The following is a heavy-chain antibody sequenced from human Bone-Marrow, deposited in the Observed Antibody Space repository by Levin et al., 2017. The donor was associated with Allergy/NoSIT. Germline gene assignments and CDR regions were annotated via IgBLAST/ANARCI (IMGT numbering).Heavy chain of an antibody. CDR1: GFSFSSYA. CDR2: ISGIGGST. V-gene: IGHV3-23*01. J-gene: IGHJ4*02. Sequence: LSLPCAASGFSFSSYAMSWVRQAPGKGLEWVASISGIGGSTHNADSVKGRFTISRDNAKNTLYLQMNSLRAEDTAVYYCAKDFFASGTYYNGAIDYWGQGTLVTVSS. CDR3: AKDFFASGTYYNGAIDY. D-gene: IGHD3-10*01.